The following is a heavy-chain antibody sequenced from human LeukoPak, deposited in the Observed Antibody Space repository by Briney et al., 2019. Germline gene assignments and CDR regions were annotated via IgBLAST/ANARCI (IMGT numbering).Heavy chain of an antibody. CDR2: ISGSGGSA. Sequence: GGSLRLSCAASGFTFSSYAMSWVRQAQGKGLEWVSAISGSGGSAYYADSVKGRFTISRDNSKNTLYLQMNSLRAEDTAVYYCAKSARGGYCTNGVCYSYYWGQGTLVTVSS. CDR1: GFTFSSYA. CDR3: AKSARGGYCTNGVCYSYY. J-gene: IGHJ4*02. D-gene: IGHD2-8*01. V-gene: IGHV3-23*01.